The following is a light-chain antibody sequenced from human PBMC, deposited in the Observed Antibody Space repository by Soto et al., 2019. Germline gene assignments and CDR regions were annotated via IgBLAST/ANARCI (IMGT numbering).Light chain of an antibody. Sequence: QSVLTQPPSSSGTPGQRVTISCSGSISNIGSNTVNWYQQLPVTAPKLLIYSNNQRPSGVPDRFSGSKSGTSASLAISGLQSEDEADYYCAAWDDSLNGSYVFGTGTKVTVL. CDR1: ISNIGSNT. CDR2: SNN. J-gene: IGLJ1*01. V-gene: IGLV1-44*01. CDR3: AAWDDSLNGSYV.